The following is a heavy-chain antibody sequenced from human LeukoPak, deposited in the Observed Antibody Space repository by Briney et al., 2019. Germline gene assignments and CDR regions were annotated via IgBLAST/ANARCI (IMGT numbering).Heavy chain of an antibody. CDR2: IYTSGST. CDR3: AREGIAAAGTTNYYMDV. Sequence: PSETLSLTCTISGGSISSGTYYWSWIRQPAGKGLEWIGRIYTSGSTNYNPSLKSRVTISVDTSKNQFSLKLSSVTAADTAVYYCAREGIAAAGTTNYYMDVWGKGTTVTISS. V-gene: IGHV4-61*02. D-gene: IGHD6-13*01. CDR1: GGSISSGTYY. J-gene: IGHJ6*03.